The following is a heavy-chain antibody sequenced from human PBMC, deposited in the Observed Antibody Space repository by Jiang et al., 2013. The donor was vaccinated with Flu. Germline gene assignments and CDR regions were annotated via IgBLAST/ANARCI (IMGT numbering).Heavy chain of an antibody. Sequence: GPGLVKPSQTLSLTCSVSGGSISSGGYYWSWIRQHPGKGLEWIGYIHYTGITYYNPSLKSRATISLDTSKNQFSLKLTSVTAADTAVYYCARDFAGGYYFDYWGQGTLVTVSS. V-gene: IGHV4-31*03. D-gene: IGHD3-16*01. CDR2: IHYTGIT. CDR3: ARDFAGGYYFDY. CDR1: GGSISSGGYY. J-gene: IGHJ4*02.